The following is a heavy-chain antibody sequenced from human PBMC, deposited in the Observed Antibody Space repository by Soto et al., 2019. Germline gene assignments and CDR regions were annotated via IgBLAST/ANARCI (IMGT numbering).Heavy chain of an antibody. CDR3: ARHKDTSHGYLLPDY. J-gene: IGHJ4*02. Sequence: QLQLQEAGPGLVKPSETLSLTCTVSCGSVSSSSHYWCWIRQPPGEGLEWIGSIYYSGKTYYNPALKSRVPLAVDTTKNQFSLRLTSLTAADTAVFYCARHKDTSHGYLLPDYWCQGTLVTVSS. V-gene: IGHV4-39*01. CDR1: CGSVSSSSHY. D-gene: IGHD2-2*01. CDR2: IYYSGKT.